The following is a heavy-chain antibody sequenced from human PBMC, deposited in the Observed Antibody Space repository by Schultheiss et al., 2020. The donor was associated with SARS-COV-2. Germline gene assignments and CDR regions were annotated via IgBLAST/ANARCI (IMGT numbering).Heavy chain of an antibody. CDR3: AKDFETSTISRPISYGMDV. V-gene: IGHV3-21*05. Sequence: GGSLRLSCAASGFTFSSYSMNWVRQAPGKGLEWVSYISSSSSYIYYADSVKGRFTISRDNAKSSLFLQMNSLRAEDTAVYYCAKDFETSTISRPISYGMDVWGQGTTVTVSS. CDR1: GFTFSSYS. D-gene: IGHD2-21*01. CDR2: ISSSSSYI. J-gene: IGHJ6*02.